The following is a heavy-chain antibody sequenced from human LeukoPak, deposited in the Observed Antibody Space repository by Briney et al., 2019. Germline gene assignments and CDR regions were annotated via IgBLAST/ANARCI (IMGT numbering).Heavy chain of an antibody. CDR3: ARDYYDTSGHYPFDY. V-gene: IGHV4-39*07. CDR2: IYYSGNTYHSGST. D-gene: IGHD3-22*01. J-gene: IGHJ4*02. CDR1: GDSISSSTYY. Sequence: KTSETLSLTCIVSGDSISSSTYYWGWIRQPPGKGLEWIGNIYYSGNTYHSGSTYYNLSLKSRVTMSVDTSENQFSLKMTSVTAADTAIYYCARDYYDTSGHYPFDYWGQGTLVTVSS.